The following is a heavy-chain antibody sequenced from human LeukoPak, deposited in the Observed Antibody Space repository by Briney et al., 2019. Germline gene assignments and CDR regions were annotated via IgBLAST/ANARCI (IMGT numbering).Heavy chain of an antibody. CDR1: GDSINSHY. J-gene: IGHJ5*02. Sequence: SETLSLTCNVSGDSINSHYWSWIRQPPGKGLEWIGYVYNSRSTNYNPSLKSRVTISEDKSKNQLSLRLTSVTAADTAVYYCARGGSSVPYNWFDPWGQGILVTVSS. D-gene: IGHD6-13*01. CDR3: ARGGSSVPYNWFDP. CDR2: VYNSRST. V-gene: IGHV4-59*11.